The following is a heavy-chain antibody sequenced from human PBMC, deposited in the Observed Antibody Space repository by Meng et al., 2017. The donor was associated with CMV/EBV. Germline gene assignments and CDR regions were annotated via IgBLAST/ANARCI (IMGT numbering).Heavy chain of an antibody. CDR3: AREGISDQLLSENWFDP. D-gene: IGHD2-2*01. CDR1: GGTFSSYA. CDR2: IIPILGIA. V-gene: IGHV1-69*10. J-gene: IGHJ5*02. Sequence: SVKVSCKASGGTFSSYAISWVRQAPGQGLEWMGGIIPILGIANYAQKFQGRVTITADKSTSTAYMELSSLRSEDTAVYYCAREGISDQLLSENWFDPWGQGTLVTVSS.